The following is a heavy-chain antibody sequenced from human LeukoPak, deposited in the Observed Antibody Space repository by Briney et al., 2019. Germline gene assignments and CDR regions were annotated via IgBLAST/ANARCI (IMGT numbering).Heavy chain of an antibody. CDR3: ARDGGLYGMDV. CDR2: INWSGGRT. J-gene: IGHJ6*02. Sequence: GGSLRLSCAASGFSFDDYGMSWVRQAPGKGLEWVSGINWSGGRTGYADSVKGRHNISRDNAKNSLYLQMNSLRAEDTALYYCARDGGLYGMDVWGQGTTVTVSS. CDR1: GFSFDDYG. V-gene: IGHV3-20*04. D-gene: IGHD3-16*01.